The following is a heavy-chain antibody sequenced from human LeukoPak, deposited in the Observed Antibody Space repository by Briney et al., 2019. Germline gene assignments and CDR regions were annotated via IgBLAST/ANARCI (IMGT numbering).Heavy chain of an antibody. CDR3: GSIGTSGLLVPIDN. Sequence: WGSPRRSCSASGFTFDDYCMGWVRHGPGKGLQWSSGINWDSTMTSYLDFLRGRFTISRDNAKNSLYLHMKSLRVAGTALYFCGSIGTSGLLVPIDNWGQGILVTVSS. D-gene: IGHD2-8*01. CDR1: GFTFDDYC. CDR2: INWDSTMT. J-gene: IGHJ4*02. V-gene: IGHV3-20*04.